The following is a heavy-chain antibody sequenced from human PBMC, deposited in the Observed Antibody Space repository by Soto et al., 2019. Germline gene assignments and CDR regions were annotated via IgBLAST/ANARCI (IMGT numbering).Heavy chain of an antibody. J-gene: IGHJ2*01. Sequence: EVQMVESGGGLVQPGGSLRLSCVVSGFTFSSYSVNWVRRAPGKGLEWVAYISGSSSTKYYADSVKGRVTISRDNVKNTLYLQMDSLRDEDTAVYYCARGPEDGDYEFGFLDWNCDLWGRGTPVTVSS. CDR2: ISGSSSTK. CDR3: ARGPEDGDYEFGFLDWNCDL. D-gene: IGHD4-17*01. CDR1: GFTFSSYS. V-gene: IGHV3-48*02.